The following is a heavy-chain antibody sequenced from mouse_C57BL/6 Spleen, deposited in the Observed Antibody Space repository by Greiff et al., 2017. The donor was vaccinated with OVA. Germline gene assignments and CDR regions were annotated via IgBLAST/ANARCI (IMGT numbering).Heavy chain of an antibody. Sequence: SGAELVRPGASVKLSCTASGFNIKDDYMHWVKQRPEQGLEWIGWIDPENGDTEYASKFQGKATITADTSSNTAYLQLSSLTSEDTAVYYCTRRYTYAMDYWGQGTSVTVSS. CDR1: GFNIKDDY. J-gene: IGHJ4*01. CDR2: IDPENGDT. V-gene: IGHV14-4*01. D-gene: IGHD1-1*01. CDR3: TRRYTYAMDY.